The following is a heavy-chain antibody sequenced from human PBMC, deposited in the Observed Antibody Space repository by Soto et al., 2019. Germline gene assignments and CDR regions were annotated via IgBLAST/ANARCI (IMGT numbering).Heavy chain of an antibody. CDR3: AEDGSFDYDFLRGGAVLIDY. CDR2: INTDGSAT. D-gene: IGHD3-3*01. Sequence: GGYLRLSCAASGFTFSSNWMHWVRQIPGKGLVWVSRINTDGSATNYADSVKGRFTTYRDNAKNMLYLQMNSLRAEDTAVYYCAEDGSFDYDFLRGGAVLIDYPCQGTLVTLSS. CDR1: GFTFSSNW. V-gene: IGHV3-74*01. J-gene: IGHJ4*02.